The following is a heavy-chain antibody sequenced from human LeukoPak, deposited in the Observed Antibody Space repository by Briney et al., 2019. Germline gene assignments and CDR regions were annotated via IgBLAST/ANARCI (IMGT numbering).Heavy chain of an antibody. CDR2: ISGSGGTT. D-gene: IGHD5-12*01. V-gene: IGHV3-23*01. Sequence: GGSLRLSCAASGFTFSTCAMSWVRQAPGKGLEWVSAISGSGGTTYYADSVKGRFTISRDNAKNTLYLQMNSLRVEDTAVYYCARGYSGYDYWGQGTLVTVSS. CDR1: GFTFSTCA. CDR3: ARGYSGYDY. J-gene: IGHJ4*02.